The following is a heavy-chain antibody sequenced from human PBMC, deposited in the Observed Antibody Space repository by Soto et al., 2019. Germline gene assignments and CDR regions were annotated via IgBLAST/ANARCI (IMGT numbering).Heavy chain of an antibody. D-gene: IGHD5-18*01. Sequence: QVQLVESGGGVVQPGRSLRLSCAASGFTFSSYGMHWVRQAPGKGLEWVAVISYDGSNKYYADSVKGRFTISRDNSKNTLYLQMNSLRAEDTAVYYCAKGGWVYSYGNYYGMDVWGQGTTVTVSS. CDR1: GFTFSSYG. CDR3: AKGGWVYSYGNYYGMDV. CDR2: ISYDGSNK. V-gene: IGHV3-30*18. J-gene: IGHJ6*02.